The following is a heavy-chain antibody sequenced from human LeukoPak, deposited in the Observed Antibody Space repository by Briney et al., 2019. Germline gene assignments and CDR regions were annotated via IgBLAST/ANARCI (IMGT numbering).Heavy chain of an antibody. J-gene: IGHJ4*02. V-gene: IGHV4-30-2*01. CDR3: ARRIVVVPAAMRRTFDY. Sequence: SQTLSLTCTVSGGSISSGGYYWSWIRQPPGKGLEWIGEINHSGSTNYNPSLKSRVTISVDTSKNQFSLKLSSVTAADTAVYYCARRIVVVPAAMRRTFDYWGQGTLVTVSS. CDR1: GGSISSGGYY. D-gene: IGHD2-2*01. CDR2: INHSGST.